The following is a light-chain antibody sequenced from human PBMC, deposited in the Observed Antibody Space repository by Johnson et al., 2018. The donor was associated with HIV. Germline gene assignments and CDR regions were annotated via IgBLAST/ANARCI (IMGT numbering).Light chain of an antibody. Sequence: HSVLTQPPSVSAAPGQKVTISCSGSSSNIGNNYVSWYQQLPGTAPKLLIYENNKRPSGIPDRFSGSKSGTSATLGIIGLQTGDEADYYCGTWASSLSAGGVVGTGTKVTVL. CDR3: GTWASSLSAGGV. J-gene: IGLJ1*01. CDR1: SSNIGNNY. V-gene: IGLV1-51*02. CDR2: ENN.